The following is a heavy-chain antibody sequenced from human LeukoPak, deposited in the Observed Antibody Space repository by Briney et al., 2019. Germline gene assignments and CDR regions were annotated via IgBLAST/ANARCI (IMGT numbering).Heavy chain of an antibody. CDR3: ARDRWLGY. CDR2: IYYRGST. J-gene: IGHJ4*02. V-gene: IGHV4-59*01. D-gene: IGHD5-12*01. CDR1: GGSISSYF. Sequence: SETLSLTCTVSGGSISSYFWSWVRQPPGKGLEWIGYIYYRGSTNYNLSLKSRVTISVDTSKNQFSLKLASVTTADTAVYYCARDRWLGYWGQGTLVTVSS.